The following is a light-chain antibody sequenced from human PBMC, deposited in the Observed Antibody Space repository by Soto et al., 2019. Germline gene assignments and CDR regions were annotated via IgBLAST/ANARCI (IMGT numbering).Light chain of an antibody. CDR3: SSYTTVSPVV. J-gene: IGLJ2*01. V-gene: IGLV2-14*01. Sequence: QSALIQSASVSGSPGQSITISCTGTSSDIGVYNYLSWYQQRPGSAPKLLIYEVSNRPSGVSNRFFGSKSGNTASLTISGLQPEDEADYYCSSYTTVSPVVFGGGTKLTVL. CDR1: SSDIGVYNY. CDR2: EVS.